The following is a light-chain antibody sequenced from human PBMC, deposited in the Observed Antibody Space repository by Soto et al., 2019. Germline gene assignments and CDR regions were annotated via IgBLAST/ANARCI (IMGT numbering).Light chain of an antibody. CDR1: QGISSY. CDR2: AAS. V-gene: IGKV1-9*01. Sequence: IQLTQSPSSLSASVGDRVTITCRASQGISSYLAWYQQKPGKAPKLLIYAASTLQSKVPSRFSGSGCGTDFTPTIRSLQPEDFPTYYCQQLNSYPPWTFGPGTKVDIK. CDR3: QQLNSYPPWT. J-gene: IGKJ3*01.